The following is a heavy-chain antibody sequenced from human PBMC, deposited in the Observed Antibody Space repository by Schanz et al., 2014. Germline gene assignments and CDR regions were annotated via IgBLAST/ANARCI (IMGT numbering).Heavy chain of an antibody. CDR3: ARGGYYRGVGDYYVTTFDY. D-gene: IGHD2-21*01. CDR1: GYNFGNLD. CDR2: MNPGSGNT. J-gene: IGHJ3*01. Sequence: QVWLVQSGSEVKKPGASVRVPCKASGYNFGNLDINWLRQATGQGLEWLGWMNPGSGNTGYSWKFQGRVTMTRDTSIRTAYMELSSLRSDDTAVYYCARGGYYRGVGDYYVTTFDYWGRGTKVTVSS. V-gene: IGHV1-8*02.